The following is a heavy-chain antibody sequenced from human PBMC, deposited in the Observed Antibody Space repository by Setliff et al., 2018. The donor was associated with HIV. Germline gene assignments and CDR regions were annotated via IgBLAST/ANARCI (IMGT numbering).Heavy chain of an antibody. CDR3: ARDPPSSGWYRADY. CDR2: ISGCNGNT. CDR1: GYTFTNFG. J-gene: IGHJ4*02. Sequence: ASVKVSCKASGYTFTNFGISWVRQAPGQGPEWMGWISGCNGNTTYAQEFQGRVTMTRDTSTSTVYMELSSLRSDDTAVYYCARDPPSSGWYRADYWGQGTLVTVSS. D-gene: IGHD6-19*01. V-gene: IGHV1-18*01.